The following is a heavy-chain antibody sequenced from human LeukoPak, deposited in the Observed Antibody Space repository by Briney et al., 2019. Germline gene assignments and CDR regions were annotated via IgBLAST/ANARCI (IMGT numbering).Heavy chain of an antibody. CDR3: ARAQGGKIQLWDYYFDY. J-gene: IGHJ4*02. D-gene: IGHD5-18*01. CDR2: IYSAGTT. CDR1: GFTVRDNY. V-gene: IGHV3-66*01. Sequence: GGSLRLSCAASGFTVRDNYISWVRQAPGKGLEWVALIYSAGTTHADSVRGRFTISRDKSKNMLYLQMNSLRAEDTAVYFCARAQGGKIQLWDYYFDYWGQGTLVTVSS.